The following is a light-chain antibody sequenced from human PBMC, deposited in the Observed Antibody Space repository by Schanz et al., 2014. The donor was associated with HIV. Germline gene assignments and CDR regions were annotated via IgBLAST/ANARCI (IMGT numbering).Light chain of an antibody. Sequence: DIVMTQSPVSLPVTPGEPASISCRSSQSLLHSDGHNYLSWYLQKPGQSPQLLIYLGSNRASGVPDRFSGSGSGTDFTLKISRVEAEDVGVYYCMQSLQTPQFTFGPGTKVDIK. J-gene: IGKJ3*01. CDR1: QSLLHSDGHNY. V-gene: IGKV2-28*01. CDR2: LGS. CDR3: MQSLQTPQFT.